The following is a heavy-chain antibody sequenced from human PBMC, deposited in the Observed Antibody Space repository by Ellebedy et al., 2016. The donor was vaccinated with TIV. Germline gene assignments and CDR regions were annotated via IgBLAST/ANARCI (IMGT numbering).Heavy chain of an antibody. CDR1: GYTFIDYY. V-gene: IGHV1-2*02. Sequence: ASVKVSXKASGYTFIDYYMYWVRHAPGQGLEWLGWINPNSGGTKSAQKFQGRVTMTRDTSISTAYMELSRLRSDDTAVYYCARALSRGWYLFDYWGQGVLVSVSS. J-gene: IGHJ4*02. D-gene: IGHD6-19*01. CDR3: ARALSRGWYLFDY. CDR2: INPNSGGT.